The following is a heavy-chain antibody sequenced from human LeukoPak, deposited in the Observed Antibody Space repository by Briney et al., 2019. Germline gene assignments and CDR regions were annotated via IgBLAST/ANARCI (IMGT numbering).Heavy chain of an antibody. V-gene: IGHV1-69*13. Sequence: SVKVSCKASGYTFTSYYMHWVRQAPGQGLEWMGGIIPIFGTANYAQKFQGRVTITADESTSTAYMELSSLRSEDTAVYYCARAYDSGYDSDTPYFDYWGQGTLVTVSS. CDR1: GYTFTSYY. CDR2: IIPIFGTA. J-gene: IGHJ4*02. D-gene: IGHD5-12*01. CDR3: ARAYDSGYDSDTPYFDY.